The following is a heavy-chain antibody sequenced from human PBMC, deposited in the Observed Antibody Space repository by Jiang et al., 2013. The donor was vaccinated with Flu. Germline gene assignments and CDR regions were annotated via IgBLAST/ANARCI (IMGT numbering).Heavy chain of an antibody. Sequence: QLLESGGGVVQPGGSLRLSCAASGFTFSSYGMHWVRQAPGKGLEWVAFIRYDGSNKYYADSVKGRFTISRDNSKNTLYLQMNSLRAEDTAVYYCAKGLYYYDSSGAFDYWGQGTLVTVSS. CDR1: GFTFSSYG. CDR2: IRYDGSNK. J-gene: IGHJ4*02. D-gene: IGHD3-22*01. V-gene: IGHV3-30*02. CDR3: AKGLYYYDSSGAFDY.